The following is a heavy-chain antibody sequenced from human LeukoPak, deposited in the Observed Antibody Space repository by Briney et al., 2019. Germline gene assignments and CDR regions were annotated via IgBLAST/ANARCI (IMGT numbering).Heavy chain of an antibody. V-gene: IGHV3-30*18. CDR2: MSYDGSKK. J-gene: IGHJ4*02. D-gene: IGHD6-13*01. CDR3: AKDPRRYSRTGGYFDY. CDR1: GFTFSRYG. Sequence: PGRSLRLSCAASGFTFSRYGMHWVRQAPGKGLEWVAVMSYDGSKKYYADSVKGRFTISRDNSKNTLYLQMNSLRAEDTAVYYRAKDPRRYSRTGGYFDYWGQGTLVTVSS.